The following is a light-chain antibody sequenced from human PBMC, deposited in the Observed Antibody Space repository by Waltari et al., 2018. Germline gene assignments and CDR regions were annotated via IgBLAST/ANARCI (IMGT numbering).Light chain of an antibody. Sequence: EIVMPQSPASVSVSPGDRATLSCKPRQKINNNVAWYQPKPGQAPRLLIYGVSTRATAIPPSFAGRQSGTEFTYSISRLQCDDVVVYYCQKYDTGLWTFGQGTKVEIK. V-gene: IGKV3-15*01. J-gene: IGKJ1*01. CDR1: QKINNN. CDR3: QKYDTGLWT. CDR2: GVS.